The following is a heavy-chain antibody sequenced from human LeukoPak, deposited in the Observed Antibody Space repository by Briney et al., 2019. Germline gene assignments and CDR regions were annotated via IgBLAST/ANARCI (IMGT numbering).Heavy chain of an antibody. CDR2: IKQDGSEQ. V-gene: IGHV3-7*01. CDR1: GFTFSNYW. Sequence: GGSLRLSCAASGFTFSNYWMSWVRQAPGKGLEWVANIKQDGSEQHYVDSVKGRFTVSRDNAKNSLYLQMNSLRAEDTATYYCARYRNSWADWGQGTLVTVSS. J-gene: IGHJ4*02. D-gene: IGHD6-13*01. CDR3: ARYRNSWAD.